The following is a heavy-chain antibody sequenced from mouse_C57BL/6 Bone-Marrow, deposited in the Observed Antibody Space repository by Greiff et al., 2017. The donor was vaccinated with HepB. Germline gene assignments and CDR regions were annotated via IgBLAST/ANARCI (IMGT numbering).Heavy chain of an antibody. V-gene: IGHV1-82*01. CDR3: ANSMYYYGSSYGDY. CDR2: IYPGDGDT. D-gene: IGHD1-1*01. Sequence: QVQLQQSGPELVKPGASVKISCKASGYAFSSSWMNWVKQRPGKGLEWIGRIYPGDGDTNYNGKFKGKAKLTADKSSSTAYMQLSSLTSEDSAVYFCANSMYYYGSSYGDYWGQGTTLTVSS. J-gene: IGHJ2*01. CDR1: GYAFSSSW.